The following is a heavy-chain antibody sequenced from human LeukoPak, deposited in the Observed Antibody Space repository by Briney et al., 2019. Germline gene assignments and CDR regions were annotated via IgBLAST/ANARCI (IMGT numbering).Heavy chain of an antibody. J-gene: IGHJ4*02. CDR2: ITSSSTYT. V-gene: IGHV3-21*04. CDR1: GFSFSSYN. Sequence: GGSLRLSCAASGFSFSSYNMNWVRQTPGKGLEWVSSITSSSTYTFYADSVKGRFTISRDNARNSLYLQMNSLRAEDTAVYYCAKEALYSSIDYWGQGTLVTVSS. D-gene: IGHD2-2*01. CDR3: AKEALYSSIDY.